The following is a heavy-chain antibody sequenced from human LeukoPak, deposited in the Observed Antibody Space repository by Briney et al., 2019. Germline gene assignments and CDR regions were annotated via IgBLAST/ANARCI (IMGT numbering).Heavy chain of an antibody. V-gene: IGHV1-46*01. CDR3: ARSSAYYNEADI. D-gene: IGHD3-9*01. J-gene: IGHJ3*02. CDR1: GYTFIDYY. Sequence: ASVKVSCKASGYTFIDYYIHWVRQAPGQGLERLGIINPSGGSTTYAQKFQGRVTMTTDTSTSTVYMELTSLRSDDTAVYYCARSSAYYNEADIWGQGTMVTVSS. CDR2: INPSGGST.